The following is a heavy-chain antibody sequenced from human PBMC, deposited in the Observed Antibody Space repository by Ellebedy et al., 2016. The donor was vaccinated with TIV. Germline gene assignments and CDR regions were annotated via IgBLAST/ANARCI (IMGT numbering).Heavy chain of an antibody. J-gene: IGHJ4*02. CDR2: IYSGGAT. CDR3: ARKYIYGFD. D-gene: IGHD5-18*01. Sequence: PGGSLRLSCAASGFTVSSNYMSWVRQAPGKGLEWVAVIYSGGATSYADSVKGRFTISRDNSKNTLYLQMNSRRVQETAVYYCARKYIYGFDWGQGTLVTVSS. V-gene: IGHV3-66*01. CDR1: GFTVSSNY.